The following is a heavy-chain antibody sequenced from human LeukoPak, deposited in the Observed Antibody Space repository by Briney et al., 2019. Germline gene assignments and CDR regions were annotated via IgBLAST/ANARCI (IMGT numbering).Heavy chain of an antibody. CDR3: ATEGIAAAVSDAFDI. D-gene: IGHD6-13*01. V-gene: IGHV1-69*02. J-gene: IGHJ3*02. Sequence: SVKVSCKASGGTFSSYTISWVRQAPGQGLEWMGRIIPIIGIANYAQKFQGRVTITADKSTSTAYMELSSLRSEDTAVYYCATEGIAAAVSDAFDIWGQGTMVTVSS. CDR1: GGTFSSYT. CDR2: IIPIIGIA.